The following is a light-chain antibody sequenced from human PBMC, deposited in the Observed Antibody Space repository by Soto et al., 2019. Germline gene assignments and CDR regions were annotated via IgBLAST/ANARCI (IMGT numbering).Light chain of an antibody. J-gene: IGKJ1*01. CDR2: AAS. Sequence: DIQMTQSPSSLSASVGDRVTITCQASQDIKNYLNWYQQKPGKAPKVLIYAASSLQSGVPSRFSGSGSGTDFTLTISSLQHEDFATYYCQQSYSIPWTFGQGTKVDIK. V-gene: IGKV1-39*01. CDR1: QDIKNY. CDR3: QQSYSIPWT.